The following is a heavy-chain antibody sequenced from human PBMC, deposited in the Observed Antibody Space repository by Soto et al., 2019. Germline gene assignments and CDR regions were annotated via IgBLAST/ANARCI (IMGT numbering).Heavy chain of an antibody. J-gene: IGHJ6*03. CDR3: ARVRSPSAPRLPLDYYFMDV. Sequence: VQLVESGGGLVQPGGSLRLSCAASGFTFGSYAMTWVRQAPGKGLEWVSGISGGGSGSYYSDSVEARFTISRDNPKNLLYLQMNTLRAEDSAIYFFARVRSPSAPRLPLDYYFMDVWGNGTTITVSS. V-gene: IGHV3-23*04. D-gene: IGHD6-25*01. CDR2: ISGGGSGS. CDR1: GFTFGSYA.